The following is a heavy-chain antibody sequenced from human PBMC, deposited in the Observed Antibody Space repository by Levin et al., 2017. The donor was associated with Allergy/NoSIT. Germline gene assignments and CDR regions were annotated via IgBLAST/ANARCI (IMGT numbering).Heavy chain of an antibody. D-gene: IGHD3-3*01. Sequence: GGSLRLSCAASGFTFSGSAMHWVRQASGKGLEWVGRIRSKANSYATAYAASVKGRFTISRDDSKNTAYLQMNSLKTEDTAVYYCGSDYYDFWSGQDYWGQGTLVTVSS. V-gene: IGHV3-73*01. CDR2: IRSKANSYAT. CDR3: GSDYYDFWSGQDY. J-gene: IGHJ4*02. CDR1: GFTFSGSA.